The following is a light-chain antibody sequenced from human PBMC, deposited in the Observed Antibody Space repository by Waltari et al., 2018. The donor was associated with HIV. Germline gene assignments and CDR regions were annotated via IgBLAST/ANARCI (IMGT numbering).Light chain of an antibody. Sequence: IVMTQSPDSLPVSLGERATINCKSSESVLFSSNNKNYLSWYQQKPGHPPKLLIYWASSREPGVPDRFSGSGSETDFTLTISSLQAEDVAVYYCQQYYSTPLTFGGGTKVEIK. J-gene: IGKJ4*01. CDR3: QQYYSTPLT. CDR2: WAS. V-gene: IGKV4-1*01. CDR1: ESVLFSSNNKNY.